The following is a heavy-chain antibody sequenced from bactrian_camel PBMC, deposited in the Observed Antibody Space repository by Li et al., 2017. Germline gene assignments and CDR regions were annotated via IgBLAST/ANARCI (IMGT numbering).Heavy chain of an antibody. J-gene: IGHJ4*01. CDR2: FYVRGSA. V-gene: IGHV3S42*01. CDR1: GYTDDSYC. D-gene: IGHD3*01. CDR3: AAGSSRGVPFRERGYPY. Sequence: VQLVESGGGSVQNGGSLRLSCTVSGYTDDSYCFAWFRRAPGKNYEGVAAFYVRGSAIYTDSAKGRFAISQDNARNMWYLQMNNLEPEDTAMYYCAAGSSRGVPFRERGYPYWGQGTQVTVS.